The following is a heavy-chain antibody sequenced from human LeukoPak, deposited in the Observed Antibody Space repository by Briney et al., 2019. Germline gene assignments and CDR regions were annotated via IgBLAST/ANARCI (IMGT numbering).Heavy chain of an antibody. CDR2: SQTTKPNSCTT. CDR3: VRVVTTSSGWYHFDN. V-gene: IGHV3-72*01. J-gene: IGHJ4*02. Sequence: GGSLRLPCAASGFAITDHHMDWVRQAPGKGMEWVGRSQTTKPNSCTTGYAASVKGRFTISRDDSKNSLYLQLNSLKTEDTAVYYGVRVVTTSSGWYHFDNWGQGTLVTASS. CDR1: GFAITDHH. D-gene: IGHD6-13*01.